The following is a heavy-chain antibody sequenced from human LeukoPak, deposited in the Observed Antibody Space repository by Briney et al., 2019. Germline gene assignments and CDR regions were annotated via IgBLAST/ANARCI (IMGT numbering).Heavy chain of an antibody. D-gene: IGHD6-13*01. CDR1: GYTFTSYD. CDR3: ARGPAPEYSSSWYSLDY. J-gene: IGHJ4*02. V-gene: IGHV1-8*01. CDR2: MNPNSGNT. Sequence: GASVKVSCKASGYTFTSYDINWVRQATGQGLEWMGWMNPNSGNTGYAQKFQGRVTITADKSTSTAYMELSSLRSEDTAVYYCARGPAPEYSSSWYSLDYWGQGTLVTVSS.